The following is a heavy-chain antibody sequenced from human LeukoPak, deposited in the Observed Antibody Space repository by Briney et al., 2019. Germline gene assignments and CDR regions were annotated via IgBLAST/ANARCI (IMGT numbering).Heavy chain of an antibody. CDR3: ARGTGAYDILTGYYYYYMDV. CDR1: GGSISSYY. Sequence: PSETLSLTCTVSGGSISSYYWSWIRQPPGKGLEWIGYIYYSGSTNYNPSLKSRVTISVDTSKNQFSLKLSSVTAADTAVYYCARGTGAYDILTGYYYYYMDVWGKGTTVTISS. V-gene: IGHV4-59*01. D-gene: IGHD3-9*01. J-gene: IGHJ6*03. CDR2: IYYSGST.